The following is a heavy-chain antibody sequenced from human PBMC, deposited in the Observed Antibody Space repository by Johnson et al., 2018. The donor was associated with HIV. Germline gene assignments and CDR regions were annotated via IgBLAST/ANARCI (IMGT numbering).Heavy chain of an antibody. V-gene: IGHV3-30*03. Sequence: QVQLVESGGGVVQPGRSLRLSCAASRFTFSNYDIHWVRQAPGKGLEWVAVISYDGSSKFYADSVKGRFTISEDNSKTTLYLQMNSLRVGDTAVYCCARVKRSGTYYRDAFDIWGQGTMVTVSS. J-gene: IGHJ3*02. CDR1: RFTFSNYD. CDR2: ISYDGSSK. CDR3: ARVKRSGTYYRDAFDI. D-gene: IGHD1-26*01.